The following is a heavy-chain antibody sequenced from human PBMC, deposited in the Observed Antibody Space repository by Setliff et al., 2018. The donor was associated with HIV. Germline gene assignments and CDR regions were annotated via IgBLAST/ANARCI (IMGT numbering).Heavy chain of an antibody. Sequence: ASVKVSCKASGYSFSNFAVHWVRQAPGQRLEWLGWINAGSGNTRYSQKFQDRLTITRDTSARTVYMELSSLKSEDTAVYYCARVRCSGANCFNWFDFWGQGTPVTVSS. CDR1: GYSFSNFA. CDR2: INAGSGNT. J-gene: IGHJ5*01. CDR3: ARVRCSGANCFNWFDF. V-gene: IGHV1-3*01. D-gene: IGHD2-15*01.